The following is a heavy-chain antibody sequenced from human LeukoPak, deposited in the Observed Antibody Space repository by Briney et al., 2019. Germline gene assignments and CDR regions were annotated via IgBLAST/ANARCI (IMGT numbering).Heavy chain of an antibody. CDR1: GGSFSGYY. CDR3: ARLGLSLNYYYDSSGYFN. CDR2: INHSGST. Sequence: PSETLSLTCAVYGGSFSGYYWSWIRQPPGKGLEWIGEINHSGSTNYNPSLKSRVTISVDTSKNQFSLKLSSVTAADTAVYYCARLGLSLNYYYDSSGYFNWGQGTLVTVSS. D-gene: IGHD3-22*01. V-gene: IGHV4-34*01. J-gene: IGHJ4*02.